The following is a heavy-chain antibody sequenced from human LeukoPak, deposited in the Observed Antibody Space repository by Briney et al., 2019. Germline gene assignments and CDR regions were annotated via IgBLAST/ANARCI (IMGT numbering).Heavy chain of an antibody. D-gene: IGHD3-9*01. CDR2: ISYDGSNK. CDR3: AKDPKTPGDILTGYYTGYYFDY. V-gene: IGHV3-30-3*01. J-gene: IGHJ4*02. CDR1: GFTFSSYA. Sequence: GGSLRLSCAASGFTFSSYAMHWVRQAPGKGLEWVAVISYDGSNKYYADSVKGRFTISRDNSKNTLYLQMNSLRAEDTAVYYCAKDPKTPGDILTGYYTGYYFDYWGQGTLVTVSS.